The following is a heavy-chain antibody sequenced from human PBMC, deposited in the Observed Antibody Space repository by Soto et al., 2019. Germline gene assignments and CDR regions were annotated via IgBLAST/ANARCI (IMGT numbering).Heavy chain of an antibody. Sequence: ASVKVSCKASGYTFTSYGISWVRQAPGQGLEWMGWISAYNGNTNYAQKLQGRVTMTTDTSTSTAYMELRSLRSDDTAVYYCASARPLLPPAGSYGNYYYMDGWGKGTTVTFSS. V-gene: IGHV1-18*01. J-gene: IGHJ6*03. CDR3: ASARPLLPPAGSYGNYYYMDG. CDR2: ISAYNGNT. CDR1: GYTFTSYG. D-gene: IGHD3-10*01.